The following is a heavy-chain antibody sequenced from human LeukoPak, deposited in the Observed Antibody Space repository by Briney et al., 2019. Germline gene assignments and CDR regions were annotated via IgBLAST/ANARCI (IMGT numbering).Heavy chain of an antibody. CDR2: ISGDGGRT. Sequence: WIRQPPGKGLEWVSLISGDGGRTYYADSVKSRFTISKNNSKNSLYLQMNSLRTEYTALYYCAKDDIAMWGQGTMVTVSS. J-gene: IGHJ3*01. D-gene: IGHD2-15*01. V-gene: IGHV3-43*02. CDR3: AKDDIAM.